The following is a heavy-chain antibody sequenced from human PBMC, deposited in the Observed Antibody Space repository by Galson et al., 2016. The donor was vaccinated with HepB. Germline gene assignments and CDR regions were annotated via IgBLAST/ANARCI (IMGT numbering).Heavy chain of an antibody. V-gene: IGHV3-23*01. CDR3: AREDGQLAGH. J-gene: IGHJ4*02. CDR1: GFTFNNYA. Sequence: SLRLSCAASGFTFNNYAMTWVRQAPGKGLEWVSAIVGSDDTTYYADSVKGRFTISRDSSKNTLHLQMSSLRVDDTAVYYCAREDGQLAGHWGQGTLVTVSS. CDR2: IVGSDDTT. D-gene: IGHD6-6*01.